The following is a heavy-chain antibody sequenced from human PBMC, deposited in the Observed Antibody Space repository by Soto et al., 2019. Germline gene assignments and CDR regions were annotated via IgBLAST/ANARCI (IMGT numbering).Heavy chain of an antibody. CDR1: GFTFSTYG. Sequence: WGSLRLSCAASGFTFSTYGMHWFRQAPGKGLEWVALISYDGTNRYYGDSVKGRFTISRDNPKNTLYLQMNSLRPEDTAVYYCAAHAGNYREHFDFRGLGTMVTVPS. CDR3: AAHAGNYREHFDF. V-gene: IGHV3-30*03. J-gene: IGHJ4*02. CDR2: ISYDGTNR. D-gene: IGHD1-7*01.